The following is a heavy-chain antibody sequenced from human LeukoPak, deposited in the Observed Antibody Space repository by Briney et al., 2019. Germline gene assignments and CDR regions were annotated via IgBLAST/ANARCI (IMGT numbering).Heavy chain of an antibody. CDR1: GGSFSGYY. CDR2: INHSGST. D-gene: IGHD2-21*02. V-gene: IGHV4-34*01. CDR3: ARGGSLHCGGDCYHFDY. Sequence: SETLSLTCAVYGGSFSGYYWSWIRQPPGKGLEWIGEINHSGSTNHNPSLKSRVTISVDTSKNQFSLKLSSVTAADTAVYYCARGGSLHCGGDCYHFDYWGQGTLVTVSS. J-gene: IGHJ4*02.